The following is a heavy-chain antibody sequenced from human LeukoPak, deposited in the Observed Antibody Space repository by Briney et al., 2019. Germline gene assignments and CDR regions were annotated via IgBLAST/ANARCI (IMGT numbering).Heavy chain of an antibody. V-gene: IGHV4-39*01. CDR2: YHIGNT. Sequence: SETLPLTCTVSGVSIRGDTYYWGWIRQPPGKGLEWIGNYHIGNTYYNPSLKSRVTISEDTSKNQFSLRVNSVTAADTAVYYCARLWDSTGPYFYYYMDVWGEGTTVTVSS. CDR1: GVSIRGDTYY. J-gene: IGHJ6*03. D-gene: IGHD6-19*01. CDR3: ARLWDSTGPYFYYYMDV.